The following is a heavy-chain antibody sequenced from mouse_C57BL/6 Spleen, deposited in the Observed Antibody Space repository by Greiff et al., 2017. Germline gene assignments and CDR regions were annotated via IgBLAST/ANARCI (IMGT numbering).Heavy chain of an antibody. CDR2: IYPRSGNT. Sequence: QVQLKQSGAELARPGASVKLSCKASGYTFTSYGISWVKQRTGQGLEWIGEIYPRSGNTYYNEKFKGKATLTADKSSSTAYMELRSLTSEDSAVYFCARSIYYGSQHWYFDVWGTGTTVTVSS. V-gene: IGHV1-81*01. CDR3: ARSIYYGSQHWYFDV. D-gene: IGHD1-1*01. J-gene: IGHJ1*03. CDR1: GYTFTSYG.